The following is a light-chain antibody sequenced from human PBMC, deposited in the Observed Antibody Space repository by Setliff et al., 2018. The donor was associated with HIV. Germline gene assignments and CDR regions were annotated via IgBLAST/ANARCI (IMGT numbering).Light chain of an antibody. J-gene: IGLJ1*01. Sequence: QSALTQPPSASGTPGQRVTISCSGSSSNIGINYVYWYQQLLGTAPKLLIYSNNQRPSGVPDRFSGSKSGTSASLAISGPRSEDEADYYCAAWDDSLSGLYVFGAGTKVTVL. CDR1: SSNIGINY. CDR3: AAWDDSLSGLYV. V-gene: IGLV1-47*01. CDR2: SNN.